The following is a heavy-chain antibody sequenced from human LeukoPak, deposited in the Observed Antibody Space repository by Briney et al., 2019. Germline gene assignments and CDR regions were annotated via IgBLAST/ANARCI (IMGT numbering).Heavy chain of an antibody. D-gene: IGHD3-9*01. Sequence: ASVKVSCKASGYTFTGYYMHWVRQAPGQGLEWMGRINPNSGGTNYAQKFQGRVTMTRDTSISTAYMELSRLRSDDTAVYYCARDPYTVRYFDWLFDYWGQGTLVTVSS. CDR1: GYTFTGYY. V-gene: IGHV1-2*06. CDR2: INPNSGGT. J-gene: IGHJ4*02. CDR3: ARDPYTVRYFDWLFDY.